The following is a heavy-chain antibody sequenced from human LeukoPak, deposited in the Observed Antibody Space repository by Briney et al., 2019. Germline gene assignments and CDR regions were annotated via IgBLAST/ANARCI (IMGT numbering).Heavy chain of an antibody. Sequence: PGGSLRLSCVASGFTFSDYYMSWIRQAPGKGLEWVSYITGSGSITDHADSVKGRFTISRDNAKNSLYLQMNSLRAEDTAVYYCAKIGGYNYGYEDFWGQGTLVTVSS. CDR3: AKIGGYNYGYEDF. CDR2: ITGSGSIT. CDR1: GFTFSDYY. V-gene: IGHV3-11*01. D-gene: IGHD5-18*01. J-gene: IGHJ4*02.